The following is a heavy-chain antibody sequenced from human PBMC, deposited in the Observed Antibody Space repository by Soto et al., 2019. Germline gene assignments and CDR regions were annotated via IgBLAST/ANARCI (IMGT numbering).Heavy chain of an antibody. V-gene: IGHV3-20*01. CDR1: GFTFDDYG. CDR3: ARIVLRYFDWLPEGPYYMDV. J-gene: IGHJ6*03. CDR2: INWNGGST. Sequence: GSLRLSCAASGFTFDDYGMSWVRQAPGKGLEWVSGINWNGGSTGYADSVKGRFTISRDNAKNSLYLQMNSLRAEDTALYHCARIVLRYFDWLPEGPYYMDVWGKGTTVTVSS. D-gene: IGHD3-9*01.